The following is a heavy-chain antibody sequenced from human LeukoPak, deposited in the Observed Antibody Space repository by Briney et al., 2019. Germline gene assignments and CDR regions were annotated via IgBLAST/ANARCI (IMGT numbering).Heavy chain of an antibody. Sequence: GGSPRLSCAASGFTFSGYAIHWVRQAPGKGLERVAVISYDGSIKYYADSVKGRFTISRDNSKNTLYLQMSSLRGEDTAVYYCARDQGGSYFDYLDYWGQGTLVTVSS. J-gene: IGHJ4*02. CDR1: GFTFSGYA. CDR2: ISYDGSIK. CDR3: ARDQGGSYFDYLDY. D-gene: IGHD1-26*01. V-gene: IGHV3-30-3*01.